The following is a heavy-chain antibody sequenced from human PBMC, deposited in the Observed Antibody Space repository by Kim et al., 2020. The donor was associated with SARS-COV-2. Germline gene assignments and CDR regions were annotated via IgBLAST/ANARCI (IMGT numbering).Heavy chain of an antibody. D-gene: IGHD6-13*01. CDR3: AKERNEQQPNYYYYYGMDV. Sequence: GGSLRLSCAASGFTFSSYGMHWVRQAPGKGLEWVAVISYDGSNKYYADSVKGRFTISRDNSKNTLYLQMNSLRAEDTAVYYCAKERNEQQPNYYYYYGMDVWGQGTTVTVSS. CDR1: GFTFSSYG. J-gene: IGHJ6*02. CDR2: ISYDGSNK. V-gene: IGHV3-30*18.